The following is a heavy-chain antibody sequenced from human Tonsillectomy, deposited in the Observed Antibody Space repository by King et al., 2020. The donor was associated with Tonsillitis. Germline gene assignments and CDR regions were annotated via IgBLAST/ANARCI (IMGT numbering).Heavy chain of an antibody. J-gene: IGHJ4*02. Sequence: QLQESGPGLVKPSETMSLTCTVSGGSISSYYWTWIRQPPGKGLEWIGNIYNSWYTKYNPSLKSRVNISVDTSKKQFYLKRSSVTTADTAVYYCARGNLNYYDSSGLSYFDYWGQGTLVTVSS. V-gene: IGHV4-59*01. D-gene: IGHD3-22*01. CDR3: ARGNLNYYDSSGLSYFDY. CDR2: IYNSWYT. CDR1: GGSISSYY.